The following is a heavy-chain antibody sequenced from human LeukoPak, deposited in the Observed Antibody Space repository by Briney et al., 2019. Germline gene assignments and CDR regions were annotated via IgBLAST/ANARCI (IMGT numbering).Heavy chain of an antibody. CDR1: GRTFSSYA. J-gene: IGHJ4*02. Sequence: GGSLRLYCAASGRTFSSYAMSWVRQAPGKGLEWVSAISGSGGSTYYADSVKGRFTISRDNSKNTLYLQMNSLRAEDTAVYYCARERKYDSNFDYWGQGTLVTVSS. V-gene: IGHV3-23*01. D-gene: IGHD1-1*01. CDR3: ARERKYDSNFDY. CDR2: ISGSGGST.